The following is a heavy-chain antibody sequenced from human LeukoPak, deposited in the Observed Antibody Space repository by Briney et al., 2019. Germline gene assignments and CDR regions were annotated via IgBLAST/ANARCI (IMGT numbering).Heavy chain of an antibody. V-gene: IGHV1-2*02. Sequence: GASVKVSCKASGYTFTGYYMHWVRQAPGQGLEWMGWINPNSGGTNYAQKFQGRVTMTRDTSISTAYMELSRPRSDDTAVYYCARCPPSGSGWSLDAFDIWGQGTMVTVSS. CDR3: ARCPPSGSGWSLDAFDI. CDR2: INPNSGGT. J-gene: IGHJ3*02. D-gene: IGHD6-19*01. CDR1: GYTFTGYY.